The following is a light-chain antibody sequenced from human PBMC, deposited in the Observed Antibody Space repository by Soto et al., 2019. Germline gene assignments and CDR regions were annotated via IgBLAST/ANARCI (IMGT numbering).Light chain of an antibody. Sequence: QSALTQPRSVSGSPGQSVTISCTGTSSDVGGYNYVSWYQQHPGKAPKLMIYDVSKWPSGVPDRFSGSKSGNMASLTISGLQAEDAADYYCCSYAGSYTVVFGGGTKLTVL. CDR1: SSDVGGYNY. CDR3: CSYAGSYTVV. J-gene: IGLJ2*01. CDR2: DVS. V-gene: IGLV2-11*01.